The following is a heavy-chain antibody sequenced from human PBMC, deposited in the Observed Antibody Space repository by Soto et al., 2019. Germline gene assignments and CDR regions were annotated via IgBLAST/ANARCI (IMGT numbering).Heavy chain of an antibody. Sequence: SETLSLTCTVSGGSISSGGYYWSWIRQHPGKGLEWIGCISYSGSTYSNPSLKSRVTISVDTSKNQFSLKLSSVTAADAAVYYCARDTTVIGYYGMDVWGQGTTVTVSS. V-gene: IGHV4-31*03. CDR1: GGSISSGGYY. CDR2: ISYSGST. CDR3: ARDTTVIGYYGMDV. D-gene: IGHD4-17*01. J-gene: IGHJ6*02.